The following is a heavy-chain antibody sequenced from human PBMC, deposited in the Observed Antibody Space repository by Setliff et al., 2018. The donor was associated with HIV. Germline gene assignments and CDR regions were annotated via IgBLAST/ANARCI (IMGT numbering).Heavy chain of an antibody. CDR2: INPSGGST. J-gene: IGHJ4*02. Sequence: ASVKVSCKASGYTFTSYYFHWVRQAPGQGLERMGIINPSGGSTSYAQKFQGRVTITADESTSTAYMELSSLRSEDTAVYYCAPIDPFPHDYSNSSFDYWGQGTLVTVSS. CDR3: APIDPFPHDYSNSSFDY. V-gene: IGHV1-46*01. CDR1: GYTFTSYY. D-gene: IGHD4-4*01.